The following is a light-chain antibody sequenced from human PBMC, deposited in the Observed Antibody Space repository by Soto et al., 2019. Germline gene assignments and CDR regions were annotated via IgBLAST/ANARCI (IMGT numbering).Light chain of an antibody. CDR1: QSVSTRS. J-gene: IGKJ5*01. CDR3: QQRSNWPPIT. V-gene: IGKV3D-20*02. CDR2: GAS. Sequence: EIVLTQSPGTLSLSPGERATLSFMASQSVSTRSLAWYQQKPGQAPRLLISGASSRAADIPDRFSGSGSGTDFTLTISSLEPEDAAVYYCQQRSNWPPITFGQGTRLEIK.